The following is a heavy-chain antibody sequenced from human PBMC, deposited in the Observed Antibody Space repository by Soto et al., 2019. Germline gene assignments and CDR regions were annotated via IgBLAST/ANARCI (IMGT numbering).Heavy chain of an antibody. CDR3: ARVIRGAYYNSPLDT. Sequence: ASVKVSCKASGYTFTGYFMHWVRQAPGQGLEWMGWIDPYSGGADYAQSFQGRVTMTRDTSISTVYMELSRLRFDDTAVYYCARVIRGAYYNSPLDTWGQGTVVTVSS. CDR1: GYTFTGYF. V-gene: IGHV1-2*02. CDR2: IDPYSGGA. J-gene: IGHJ5*02. D-gene: IGHD3-10*01.